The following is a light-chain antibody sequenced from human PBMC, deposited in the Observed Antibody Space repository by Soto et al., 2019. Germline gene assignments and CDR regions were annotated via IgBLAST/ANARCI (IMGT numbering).Light chain of an antibody. V-gene: IGKV3-20*01. CDR1: QCVSSSY. CDR3: QQYGSSLYT. CDR2: GAS. Sequence: EIVLTQSTGTLSLSPGERATLSCRASQCVSSSYLAWYQQKPGQAPRLLIYGASSRATGIPDRFSGSGSGTDFTLTISRLEPEDFAVYYCQQYGSSLYTFGQGTKLEIK. J-gene: IGKJ2*01.